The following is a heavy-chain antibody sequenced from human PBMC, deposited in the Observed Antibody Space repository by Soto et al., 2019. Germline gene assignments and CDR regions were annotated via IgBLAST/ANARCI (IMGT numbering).Heavy chain of an antibody. D-gene: IGHD2-2*01. CDR2: ISGKNGNT. J-gene: IGHJ6*02. CDR3: ARVPSSIVVVLDYGMDV. V-gene: IGHV1-18*04. Sequence: QVQLVQSGAEVKKPGASVKVSCKASGYTFISHGVTWVRQAPGQGPEWMGWISGKNGNTNYAQKLQGRVTMTTDTSTNTAYMELRSLRSDDTAVYYCARVPSSIVVVLDYGMDVWGQGTAVTVS. CDR1: GYTFISHG.